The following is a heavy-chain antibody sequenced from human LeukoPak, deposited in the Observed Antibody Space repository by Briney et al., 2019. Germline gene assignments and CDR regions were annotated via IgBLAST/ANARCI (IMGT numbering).Heavy chain of an antibody. Sequence: SQTLSLTCTVSGGSISSTSYYWSWIRQPAGKGLEWIGYIYYSGSTNYNPSLKSRVTMSVDTPKNQFSLKLSSVTALDTAVYYCTSTKTNFDYWGQGTLVTVSS. CDR3: TSTKTNFDY. CDR2: IYYSGST. CDR1: GGSISSTSYY. J-gene: IGHJ4*02. V-gene: IGHV4-61*09. D-gene: IGHD2-8*01.